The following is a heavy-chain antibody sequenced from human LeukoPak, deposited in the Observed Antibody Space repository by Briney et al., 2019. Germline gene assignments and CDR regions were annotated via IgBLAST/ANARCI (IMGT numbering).Heavy chain of an antibody. D-gene: IGHD2-15*01. CDR1: GYTFTSYG. J-gene: IGHJ1*01. CDR2: ISAYNGNT. Sequence: ASVKVSCKASGYTFTSYGISWVRQAPGQGLEWMGWISAYNGNTNYAQKFQGRVTITADESTSTAYMELSSLRSEDTAVYYCARDSGYCSGGSCQKPEYFQHWGQGTLVTVSS. V-gene: IGHV1-18*01. CDR3: ARDSGYCSGGSCQKPEYFQH.